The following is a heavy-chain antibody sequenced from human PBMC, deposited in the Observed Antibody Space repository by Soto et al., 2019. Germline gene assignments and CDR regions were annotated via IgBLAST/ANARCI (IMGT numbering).Heavy chain of an antibody. D-gene: IGHD2-21*02. Sequence: QVQLVQSGAEVKKPGASVKVSCKASGYTFTTYGISWVRQAPGQGLEWMGWISIYNGNTNYAQKRQDRATMNTDTSTNTAYMERKSLKSDDTAVYDCARDYCGGDCYFDYWGQGTLVTVSS. CDR3: ARDYCGGDCYFDY. J-gene: IGHJ4*02. CDR2: ISIYNGNT. CDR1: GYTFTTYG. V-gene: IGHV1-18*01.